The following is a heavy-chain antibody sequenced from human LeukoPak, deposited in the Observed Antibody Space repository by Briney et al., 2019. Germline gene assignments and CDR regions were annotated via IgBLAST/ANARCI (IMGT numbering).Heavy chain of an antibody. J-gene: IGHJ6*03. Sequence: PGGSLRLSCAASGFTFSSYWMSWVRQAPGKGLEWVANIKQDGSEKYYVDSVKGRFTISRDNAKNSLYLQMNSLRAEDTAVYYCARDNGAAALWDYYYYYYMDVWGKGTTVTISS. CDR1: GFTFSSYW. CDR3: ARDNGAAALWDYYYYYYMDV. CDR2: IKQDGSEK. V-gene: IGHV3-7*01. D-gene: IGHD6-13*01.